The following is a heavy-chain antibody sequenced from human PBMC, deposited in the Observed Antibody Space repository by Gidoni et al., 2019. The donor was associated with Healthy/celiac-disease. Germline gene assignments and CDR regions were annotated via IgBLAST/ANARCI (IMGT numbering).Heavy chain of an antibody. J-gene: IGHJ4*02. D-gene: IGHD4-17*01. V-gene: IGHV3-11*03. Sequence: GLSWVSYISSSSSYTNYADSVKGRFTISRDNAKNSLYLQMNSLRAEDTAVYYCARSTVIYGDYPYFDYWGQGTLVTVSS. CDR2: ISSSSSYT. CDR3: ARSTVIYGDYPYFDY.